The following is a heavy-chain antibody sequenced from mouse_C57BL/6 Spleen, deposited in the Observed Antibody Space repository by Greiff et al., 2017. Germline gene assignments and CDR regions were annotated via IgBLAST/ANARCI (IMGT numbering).Heavy chain of an antibody. CDR1: GFNIKDYY. J-gene: IGHJ2*01. D-gene: IGHD1-1*01. CDR3: ASLITTVVASFDY. V-gene: IGHV14-2*01. Sequence: VQLQQSGAELVKPGASVKLSCTASGFNIKDYYMHWVKPRTEQGLEWIGRIDPEDGETKYAPKFQGKATITADTSSNTAYLQLSSLTSEDTAVYYCASLITTVVASFDYGGQGTTLTVSS. CDR2: IDPEDGET.